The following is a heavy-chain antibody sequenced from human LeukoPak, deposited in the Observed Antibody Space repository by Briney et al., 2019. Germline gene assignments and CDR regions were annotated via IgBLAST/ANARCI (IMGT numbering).Heavy chain of an antibody. Sequence: SETLSLTCAVYGGSFSGYYWSWIRQPPGKGLEWIGEINHSGSTNYNPSLKSRVTISVDTSKNQFSLKLSSVTAADTAVYYCARRTRAPRQTPSAYYYHMDVWGKGTTVTVSS. J-gene: IGHJ6*03. CDR2: INHSGST. D-gene: IGHD3/OR15-3a*01. V-gene: IGHV4-34*01. CDR1: GGSFSGYY. CDR3: ARRTRAPRQTPSAYYYHMDV.